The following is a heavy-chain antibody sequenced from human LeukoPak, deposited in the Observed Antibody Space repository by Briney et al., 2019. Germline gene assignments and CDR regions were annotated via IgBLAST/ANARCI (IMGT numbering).Heavy chain of an antibody. Sequence: GGSLRLSCAASGFTFSNYSMNWVRQAPGKGLEWVSAITGNGDYTDYADSVKGRFTISRDNSKNTAYLQMNSLRSEDTAVHYCAKRSGINYGYFDSWGQGTLVTVSS. D-gene: IGHD1-26*01. CDR1: GFTFSNYS. J-gene: IGHJ4*02. V-gene: IGHV3-23*01. CDR2: ITGNGDYT. CDR3: AKRSGINYGYFDS.